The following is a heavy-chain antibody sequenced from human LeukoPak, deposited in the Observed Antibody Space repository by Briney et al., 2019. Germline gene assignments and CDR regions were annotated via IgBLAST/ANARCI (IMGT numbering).Heavy chain of an antibody. CDR1: RYTFAGYY. V-gene: IGHV1-2*02. J-gene: IGHJ4*02. Sequence: ASVKVSCKASRYTFAGYYMHSVRQAPGQGLEWMGWINPNSGGTNYAQKFQGRVTMTRDTSISTAYMELSRLRSDDTAVYYCARVAVAYSDFDYWGQGTLVTVSS. CDR3: ARVAVAYSDFDY. CDR2: INPNSGGT. D-gene: IGHD6-19*01.